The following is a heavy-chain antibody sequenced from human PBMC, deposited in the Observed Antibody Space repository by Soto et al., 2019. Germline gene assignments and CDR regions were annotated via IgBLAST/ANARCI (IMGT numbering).Heavy chain of an antibody. V-gene: IGHV3-30-3*01. CDR1: GFTFSSYA. D-gene: IGHD6-13*01. CDR3: AREAEHFDY. CDR2: ISYDGGNR. Sequence: QVQLVESGGGVVQPGRSLRLCCAASGFTFSSYAMHWVRQAPGKGLEWVAIISYDGGNRYYADSVKGRFTISRDSSKSTLYLQMNSLRPEDTAVYYCAREAEHFDYWGQGTLVTVSS. J-gene: IGHJ4*02.